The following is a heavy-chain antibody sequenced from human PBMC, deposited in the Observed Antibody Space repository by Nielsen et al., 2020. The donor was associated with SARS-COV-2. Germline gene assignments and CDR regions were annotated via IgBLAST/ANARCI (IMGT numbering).Heavy chain of an antibody. J-gene: IGHJ4*02. Sequence: GESLKISCAASGFTFSSYWMHWVRQAPGKGLVWVSRINSDGSSTSYADSVKGRFTISRDNAENTLYLQMSSLRAEDTAVYYCVKTSDDSSGYYYPRGYYFDYWGQGTLVTVSS. CDR1: GFTFSSYW. D-gene: IGHD3-22*01. CDR2: INSDGSST. CDR3: VKTSDDSSGYYYPRGYYFDY. V-gene: IGHV3-74*01.